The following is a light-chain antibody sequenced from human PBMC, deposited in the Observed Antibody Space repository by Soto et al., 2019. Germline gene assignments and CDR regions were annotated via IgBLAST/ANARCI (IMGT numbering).Light chain of an antibody. CDR3: QQYNSYSWT. CDR1: QSISSW. Sequence: DIQMTQSPSSLSASVGDIVTMIFRASQSISSWLAWYQQKPGKAPKLLIYDASSLESGVPSRFSGSGSGTEFTLTISSLQPDDFATYYCQQYNSYSWTFGQGTKVDIK. CDR2: DAS. V-gene: IGKV1-5*02. J-gene: IGKJ1*01.